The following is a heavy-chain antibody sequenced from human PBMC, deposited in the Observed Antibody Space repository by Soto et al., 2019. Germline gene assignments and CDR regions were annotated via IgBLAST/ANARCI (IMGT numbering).Heavy chain of an antibody. V-gene: IGHV3-43*01. Sequence: GGSLRLSCAASGFTFDDYTMHWVRQAPGKGLEWVSLISWDGGSTYYAESVKGRFTISRDNSKNSLYLQMNSLRTEDTALYYCAKDMKASVAAATRGYYGMDVWGQGTTVTVSS. CDR2: ISWDGGST. CDR3: AKDMKASVAAATRGYYGMDV. D-gene: IGHD6-13*01. J-gene: IGHJ6*02. CDR1: GFTFDDYT.